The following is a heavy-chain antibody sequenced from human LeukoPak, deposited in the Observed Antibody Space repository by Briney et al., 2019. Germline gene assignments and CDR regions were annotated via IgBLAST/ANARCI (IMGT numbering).Heavy chain of an antibody. Sequence: SETLSLTCTVSGGSISSGGYYWSWIRQHPGKGLEWIGYIYYSGSTYYNPSLKSRVTISVDTSKNQFSLKLSSVTAADTAVYYCAREYRWLLDYYYYGMDVWGQGTTVTVSS. D-gene: IGHD2-21*02. J-gene: IGHJ6*02. CDR1: GGSISSGGYY. CDR3: AREYRWLLDYYYYGMDV. CDR2: IYYSGST. V-gene: IGHV4-31*03.